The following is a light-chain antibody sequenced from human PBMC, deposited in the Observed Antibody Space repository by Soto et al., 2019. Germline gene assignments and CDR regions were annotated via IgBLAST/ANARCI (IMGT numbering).Light chain of an antibody. Sequence: QSALTQPRSVSGSPGQSVTISCTGSSRDVGGSSYVSWSQHHPGKAPQLLLYDVYKRPSGVPGRFSGSKSGNTASLTISGLQAEDEADYFCCAYADSNIFLFGGGNKLTVL. CDR2: DVY. J-gene: IGLJ2*01. V-gene: IGLV2-11*01. CDR1: SRDVGGSSY. CDR3: CAYADSNIFL.